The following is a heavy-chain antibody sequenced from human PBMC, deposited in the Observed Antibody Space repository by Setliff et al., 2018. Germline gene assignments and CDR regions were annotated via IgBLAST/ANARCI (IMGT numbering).Heavy chain of an antibody. CDR1: GFTFSSYE. D-gene: IGHD2-15*01. CDR3: ARDLHSPLAVGAFDI. Sequence: PGGSLRLSCAASGFTFSSYELNWVRQVPGKGLEWLSYISNTGDVVYSAASVEGRFTTSRDNGKNELFLQMNSLRADDTGVYFCARDLHSPLAVGAFDIWGQGTVVTVSS. V-gene: IGHV3-48*03. J-gene: IGHJ3*02. CDR2: ISNTGDVV.